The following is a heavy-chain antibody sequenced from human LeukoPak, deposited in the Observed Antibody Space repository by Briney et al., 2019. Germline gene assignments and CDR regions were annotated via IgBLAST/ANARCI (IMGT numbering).Heavy chain of an antibody. CDR2: IYYSGST. D-gene: IGHD2-15*01. J-gene: IGHJ3*02. V-gene: IGHV4-30-4*01. Sequence: PSETLSLTCTVSVGSISSGDYYWSWIRQPPGKGLEWIVYIYYSGSTYYNPSLKGRVTISVDTSKNQFSLKLSSVTAADTAVYYCARDRNLVYCSGGSCYSSFGAFDIWGQGTMVTVSS. CDR1: VGSISSGDYY. CDR3: ARDRNLVYCSGGSCYSSFGAFDI.